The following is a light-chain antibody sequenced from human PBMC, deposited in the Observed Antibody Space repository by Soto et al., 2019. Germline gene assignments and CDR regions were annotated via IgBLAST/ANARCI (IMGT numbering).Light chain of an antibody. V-gene: IGKV3-20*01. J-gene: IGKJ1*01. CDR1: HSVSSNY. CDR2: DAS. Sequence: EIVLTQSPGTLSLSPGERATLSCRSSHSVSSNYLAWYQQKPGQAPRLLIYDASSRATGIPDRLSGSGSGTDFTLTISRLEPVDFAVYYCQQYGISPTFGQGTKVEIK. CDR3: QQYGISPT.